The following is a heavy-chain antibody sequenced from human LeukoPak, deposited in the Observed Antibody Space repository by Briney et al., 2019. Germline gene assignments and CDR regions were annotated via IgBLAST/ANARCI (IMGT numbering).Heavy chain of an antibody. Sequence: GGSLRLSCAASGFTFSSYAMSSVRQAPGKGLEWVSAISGSGGSTYYADSVKGRFTISRDNSRNTLYLQMNSLRAEDTAVYYCARKHYYDSSGFFPPMDYWGQGTLVTVSS. V-gene: IGHV3-23*01. CDR2: ISGSGGST. CDR3: ARKHYYDSSGFFPPMDY. J-gene: IGHJ4*02. D-gene: IGHD3-22*01. CDR1: GFTFSSYA.